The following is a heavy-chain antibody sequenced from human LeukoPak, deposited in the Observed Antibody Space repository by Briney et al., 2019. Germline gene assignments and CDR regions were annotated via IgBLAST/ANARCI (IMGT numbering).Heavy chain of an antibody. J-gene: IGHJ4*02. CDR1: GFTVSSNY. CDR2: IYSGGST. CDR3: ARGVPAAIYYFDY. Sequence: GGSLRLSCAASGFTVSSNYMSWVRQAPGKGLEWVSVIYSGGSTYYADSVKGRFTISRDNSKNTLYLQMNSLRAEDTAVYYCARGVPAAIYYFDYWGQGTLVTVSS. D-gene: IGHD2-2*01. V-gene: IGHV3-66*01.